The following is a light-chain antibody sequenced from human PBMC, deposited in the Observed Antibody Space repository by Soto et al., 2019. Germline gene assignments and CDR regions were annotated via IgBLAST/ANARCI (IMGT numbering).Light chain of an antibody. CDR2: AAA. CDR3: QQANTFPWT. CDR1: QDIARW. V-gene: IGKV1-12*01. J-gene: IGKJ1*01. Sequence: DIQMTQSPSSVSASIGDRVTITSRASQDIARWLAWYQQKSGKAPNLLMFAAASLQSGVPSRLNATGSGTEFTLTINRLQSEDFATYYCQQANTFPWTFGQGTKVDIK.